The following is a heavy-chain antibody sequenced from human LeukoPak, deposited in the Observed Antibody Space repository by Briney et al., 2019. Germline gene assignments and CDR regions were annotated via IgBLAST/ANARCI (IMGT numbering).Heavy chain of an antibody. Sequence: SETLSLTCTVSGGSISSYYWSWIRQPPGKGLEWIGYIYYSGSTNYNPSLKSRVTISVDTSKNQFSLKLSSVTAADTAVYYCARSPSTTVTTSLFGPLGVFDIWGQGTMVTVSS. J-gene: IGHJ3*02. CDR1: GGSISSYY. CDR3: ARSPSTTVTTSLFGPLGVFDI. V-gene: IGHV4-59*08. D-gene: IGHD4-17*01. CDR2: IYYSGST.